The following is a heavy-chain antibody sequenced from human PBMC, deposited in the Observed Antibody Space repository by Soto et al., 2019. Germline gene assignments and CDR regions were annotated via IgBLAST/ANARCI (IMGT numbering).Heavy chain of an antibody. CDR3: ARDRGYCSSTSPCYGMDV. CDR2: INPSGGST. J-gene: IGHJ6*02. D-gene: IGHD2-2*01. V-gene: IGHV1-46*01. Sequence: VKVSCKASGYTFTSYYMHWVRQAPGQGLEWMGIINPSGGSTSYAQKFQGRVTMTRDTSTSTVYMELSSLRSEDTAVYYCARDRGYCSSTSPCYGMDVWGQGTTVTVSS. CDR1: GYTFTSYY.